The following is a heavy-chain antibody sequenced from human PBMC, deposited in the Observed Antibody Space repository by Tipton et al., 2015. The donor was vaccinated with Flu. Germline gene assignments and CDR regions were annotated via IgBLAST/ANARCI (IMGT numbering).Heavy chain of an antibody. CDR1: GYTFTGYY. D-gene: IGHD4-23*01. V-gene: IGHV1-2*02. CDR2: INPNSGGT. CDR3: ARAGFHYGGNSRGHWFDP. J-gene: IGHJ5*02. Sequence: QMQLVQSGAEVKKPGASVKVSCKASGYTFTGYYMHWVRQAPGQGLEWMGWINPNSGGTNYAQKFQGRVTMTRDTSISTAYMELSRLRSDDTAVYYCARAGFHYGGNSRGHWFDPWGQGTLVTVSS.